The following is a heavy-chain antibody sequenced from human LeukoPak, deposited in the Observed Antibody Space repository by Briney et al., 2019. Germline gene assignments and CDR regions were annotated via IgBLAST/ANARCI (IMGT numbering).Heavy chain of an antibody. CDR1: GGPISSYY. J-gene: IGHJ6*02. Sequence: SETLSLTCTVSGGPISSYYWSWIRQPPGKGLEWIGYIYYSGSTKYNPSLKSRVTISVDTSKNQFSLKLSSVTAADTAVYYCARDLTHYYGMDVWGQGTTVTVSS. CDR2: IYYSGST. V-gene: IGHV4-59*01. CDR3: ARDLTHYYGMDV.